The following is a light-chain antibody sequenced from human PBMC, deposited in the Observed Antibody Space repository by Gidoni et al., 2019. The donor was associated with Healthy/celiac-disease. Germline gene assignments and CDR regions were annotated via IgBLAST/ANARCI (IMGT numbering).Light chain of an antibody. V-gene: IGKV1-12*01. CDR3: QQANSFPMIT. CDR2: AAS. Sequence: DIQMTQSPSSVSASVGVRVTITCRASQGISSWLDWYQQKPGKAPKLLIYAASSLQSGVPSRFSGSGSGTDFTLTISSLQPEDFATYYCQQANSFPMITFXQXTRLEIK. CDR1: QGISSW. J-gene: IGKJ5*01.